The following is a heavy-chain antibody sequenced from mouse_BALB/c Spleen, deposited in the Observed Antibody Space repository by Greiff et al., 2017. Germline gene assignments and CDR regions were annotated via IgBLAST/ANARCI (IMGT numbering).Heavy chain of an antibody. CDR1: GFTFSDYY. D-gene: IGHD1-1*01. CDR2: ISDGGSYT. V-gene: IGHV5-4*02. J-gene: IGHJ3*01. Sequence: EVKLQESGGGLVKPGGSLKLSCAASGFTFSDYYMYWVRQTPEKRLEWVATISDGGSYTYYPDSVKGRFTISRDNAKNNLYLQMSSLKSEDTAMYYCARDDYYGNSFAYWGQGTLVTVSA. CDR3: ARDDYYGNSFAY.